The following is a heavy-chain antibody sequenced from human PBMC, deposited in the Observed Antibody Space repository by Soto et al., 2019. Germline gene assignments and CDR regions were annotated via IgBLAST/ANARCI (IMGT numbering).Heavy chain of an antibody. V-gene: IGHV1-69*01. CDR3: AAYYYDSSGYYPNFDY. CDR1: GGTFSSYA. Sequence: QVQLVQSGAEVKKPGSSVKVSCKASGGTFSSYAISWVRQAPGQGLEWMGGIIPIFGTANYAQKFQGRVTITADESTSTAYMELSSLRSEDTAVYYCAAYYYDSSGYYPNFDYWGQGTLVTVSS. J-gene: IGHJ4*02. D-gene: IGHD3-22*01. CDR2: IIPIFGTA.